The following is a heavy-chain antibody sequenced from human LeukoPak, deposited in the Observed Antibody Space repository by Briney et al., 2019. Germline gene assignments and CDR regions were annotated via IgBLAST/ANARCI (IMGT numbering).Heavy chain of an antibody. Sequence: PGGSLRLSCAASGFTVSTYYMTWVRQAPGKGLECVSVIYSGGSTYYADSVKGRFTVSRDNSKNTLYLQMNSLRAEDTAMYYCAXXLXYCXSTTXXLPFDYXGQGTLVTVSS. CDR3: AXXLXYCXSTTXXLPFDY. D-gene: IGHD2-2*01. V-gene: IGHV3-53*01. CDR1: GFTVSTYY. J-gene: IGHJ4*02. CDR2: IYSGGST.